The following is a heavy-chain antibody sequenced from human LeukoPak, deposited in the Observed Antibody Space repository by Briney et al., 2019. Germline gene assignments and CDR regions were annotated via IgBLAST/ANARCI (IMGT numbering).Heavy chain of an antibody. Sequence: SETLSLTCAVCGGSFSGYYWRWLRRPPGKGLEGIGEMKHSGSTNYNRSRKSRVTISEDTPKNQFSLKLSSVTAADTAVYYCARGGLRYFYCIYNPSVDYWGQGTLVTVSS. CDR1: GGSFSGYY. J-gene: IGHJ4*02. D-gene: IGHD3-9*01. CDR3: ARGGLRYFYCIYNPSVDY. CDR2: MKHSGST. V-gene: IGHV4-34*01.